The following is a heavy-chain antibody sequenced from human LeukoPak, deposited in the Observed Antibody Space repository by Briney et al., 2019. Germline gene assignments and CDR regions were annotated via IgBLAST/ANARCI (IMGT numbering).Heavy chain of an antibody. CDR1: GFTFSSYA. V-gene: IGHV3-23*01. CDR2: ISGSGGST. CDR3: ARGPIVVVPGSYYGMDV. Sequence: GGSLRLSCAASGFTFSSYAMSWVRQAPGKGLEWVSAISGSGGSTYYADSVKGRFTISRDNSKNTLYLQMNSLRAEDTAVYYCARGPIVVVPGSYYGMDVWAKGPRSPSP. J-gene: IGHJ6*02. D-gene: IGHD2-2*01.